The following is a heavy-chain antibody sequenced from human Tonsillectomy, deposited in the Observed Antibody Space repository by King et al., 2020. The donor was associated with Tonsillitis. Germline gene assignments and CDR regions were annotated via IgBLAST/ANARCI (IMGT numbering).Heavy chain of an antibody. V-gene: IGHV4-61*02. Sequence: VQLQESGPGLVKPSQTLSLTCTVSGASISSGIYYWSWIRQPAGKGLEWIGRIFTSGSADYNPSLKSRVTMSLDTSKNLFSLKLTSVTAADTAVYYCARARGVYSDFDYWGQGTLVTVSS. CDR2: IFTSGSA. D-gene: IGHD1-26*01. CDR3: ARARGVYSDFDY. CDR1: GASISSGIYY. J-gene: IGHJ4*02.